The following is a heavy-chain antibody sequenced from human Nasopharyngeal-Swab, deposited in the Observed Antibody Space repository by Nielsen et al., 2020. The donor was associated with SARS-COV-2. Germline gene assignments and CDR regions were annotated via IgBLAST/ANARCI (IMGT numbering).Heavy chain of an antibody. CDR3: ARVRRVGATSGEDAFDI. J-gene: IGHJ3*02. D-gene: IGHD1-26*01. CDR2: ISYDGSNK. CDR1: GFTFSSYA. V-gene: IGHV3-30*04. Sequence: GGSLRLSCAASGFTFSSYAMHWVRQAPGKGLEWVAVISYDGSNKYYADSVKGRFTISRDNSKNTLYLQMNSLRAEDTAVYYCARVRRVGATSGEDAFDIWGQGTMVTVSS.